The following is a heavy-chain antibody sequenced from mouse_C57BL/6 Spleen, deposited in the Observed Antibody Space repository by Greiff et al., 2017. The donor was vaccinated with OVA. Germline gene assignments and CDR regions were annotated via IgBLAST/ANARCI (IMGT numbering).Heavy chain of an antibody. CDR3: AKITTVVGYYYAMDY. D-gene: IGHD1-1*01. V-gene: IGHV2-5*01. CDR2: IWRGGST. CDR1: GFSLTSYG. J-gene: IGHJ4*01. Sequence: QVQLQQSGPGLVQPSQSLSITCTVSGFSLTSYGVHWVRQSPGKGLEWLGVIWRGGSTDYNAAFVSRLSITKDNSKSQVFFKMNSLQADDTAIYYCAKITTVVGYYYAMDYWGQGTSVTVSS.